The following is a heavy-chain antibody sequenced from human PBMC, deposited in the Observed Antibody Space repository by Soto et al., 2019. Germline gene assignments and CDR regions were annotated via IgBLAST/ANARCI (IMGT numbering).Heavy chain of an antibody. V-gene: IGHV4-59*01. Sequence: ASETLSLTCTVSGGSISSYYWSWIRQPPGKGLEWIGYIYYSGSTNYNPSLKSRVTISVDTSKNQFSLKLSSVTAADTAVYYCARAAEGRYYFDYWGQGTLVTVSS. CDR3: ARAAEGRYYFDY. CDR1: GGSISSYY. J-gene: IGHJ4*02. CDR2: IYYSGST.